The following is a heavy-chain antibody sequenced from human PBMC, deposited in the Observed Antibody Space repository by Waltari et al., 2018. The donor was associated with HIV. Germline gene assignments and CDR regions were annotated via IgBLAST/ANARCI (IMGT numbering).Heavy chain of an antibody. CDR1: GFTFSRYW. D-gene: IGHD3-3*01. Sequence: EEQLMESGGGLVQPGGSLRVSCAASGFTFSRYWMHWVRQAPGKGVVWVSRVNIDETTTTYADSVKGRFTISRDNAKDTLYLQINSLRVEDTAIYYCARESPDGLYMEWLPTDYWDQGTLVTVSS. CDR3: ARESPDGLYMEWLPTDY. J-gene: IGHJ4*02. V-gene: IGHV3-74*03. CDR2: VNIDETTT.